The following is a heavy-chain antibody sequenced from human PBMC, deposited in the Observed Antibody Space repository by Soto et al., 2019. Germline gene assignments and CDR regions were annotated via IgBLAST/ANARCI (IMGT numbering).Heavy chain of an antibody. CDR3: PRDESRGAYFGS. Sequence: PSQTLSRTCAISGDSVSSNRASWNWIRQSPSRVLEWLGRTYYRSKWYNDYAVAVKIRTTISPDTSKNQFSLQLNSGTPEDTAVYYCPRDESRGAYFGSRGQARLVTVS. CDR1: GDSVSSNRAS. D-gene: IGHD3-22*01. V-gene: IGHV6-1*01. CDR2: TYYRSKWYN. J-gene: IGHJ4*02.